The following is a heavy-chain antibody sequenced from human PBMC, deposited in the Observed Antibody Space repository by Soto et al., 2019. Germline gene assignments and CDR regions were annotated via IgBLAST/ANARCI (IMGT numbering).Heavy chain of an antibody. V-gene: IGHV3-30*18. CDR2: ISYDGSNK. D-gene: IGHD3-22*01. J-gene: IGHJ4*02. CDR3: AKDQYDSSGYYSPALAGY. CDR1: GFTFSSYG. Sequence: GGSLRLSCAASGFTFSSYGMHWVRQAPGKGLEWVAVISYDGSNKYYADSVKGRFTISRDNSKNTLYLQMNSLRAEDTAVYYCAKDQYDSSGYYSPALAGYWGQGTLVTVSS.